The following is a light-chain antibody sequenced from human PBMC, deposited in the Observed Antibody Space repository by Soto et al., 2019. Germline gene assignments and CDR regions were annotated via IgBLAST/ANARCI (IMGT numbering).Light chain of an antibody. J-gene: IGKJ5*01. CDR1: QYVGTR. Sequence: ETVMTQSPATLSVSPGGRATLSCRASQYVGTRLAWYQHKPGQAPRLLIYYTSNRATGIPARFGGSGSGTDFTLTISSLEPEDFAVYYCQQRSDWPPITFGQGTRLEIK. CDR3: QQRSDWPPIT. V-gene: IGKV3-11*01. CDR2: YTS.